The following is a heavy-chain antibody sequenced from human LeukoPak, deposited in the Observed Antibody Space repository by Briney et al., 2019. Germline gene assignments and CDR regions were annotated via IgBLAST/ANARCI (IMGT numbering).Heavy chain of an antibody. V-gene: IGHV3-11*01. Sequence: PGGSLRLSCAASGYTPSDYYMSWIRQAPGKGLEWVSYSSSSGSTIYYADSVKGRFAISRDNAKNSLYLQMNSLRAEDTAVYYCARRRDSIDYWGQGTLVTVSS. CDR1: GYTPSDYY. J-gene: IGHJ4*02. D-gene: IGHD2-15*01. CDR3: ARRRDSIDY. CDR2: SSSSGSTI.